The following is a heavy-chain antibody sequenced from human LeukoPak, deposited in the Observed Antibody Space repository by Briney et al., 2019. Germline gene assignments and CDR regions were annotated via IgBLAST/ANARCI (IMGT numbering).Heavy chain of an antibody. CDR1: GFTFSSYA. Sequence: GGSLRLSCAASGFTFSSYAMHWVRQAPGKGLEYVSAISSNGGSTYYANSVKGRFTISRDNSKNTLYLQMGSLRAEDMAVYYCARDQGRDTAMVTYYYGMDVWGQGTTVTVSS. CDR2: ISSNGGST. V-gene: IGHV3-64*01. J-gene: IGHJ6*02. CDR3: ARDQGRDTAMVTYYYGMDV. D-gene: IGHD5-18*01.